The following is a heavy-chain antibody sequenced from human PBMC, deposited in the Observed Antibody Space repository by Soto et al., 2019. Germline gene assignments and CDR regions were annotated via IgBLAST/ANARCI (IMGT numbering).Heavy chain of an antibody. CDR2: ISAYNGNT. J-gene: IGHJ3*02. CDR3: ARDAPSGREGVVIIGAFDI. V-gene: IGHV1-18*04. Sequence: GASVKVSCKASGYTFTSYGISWVRQAPGQGLEWMGWISAYNGNTNYAQKLQGRVTMTTDTSTSTAYMELRSLRSDDTAVYYCARDAPSGREGVVIIGAFDIWGQGTMVT. CDR1: GYTFTSYG. D-gene: IGHD3-3*01.